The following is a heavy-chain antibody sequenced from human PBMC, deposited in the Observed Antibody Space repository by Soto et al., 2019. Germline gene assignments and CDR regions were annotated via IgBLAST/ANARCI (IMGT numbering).Heavy chain of an antibody. CDR1: GCTFLGISHY. CDR2: IHYSVTT. CDR3: ATLHFDYADY. V-gene: IGHV4-39*01. J-gene: IGHJ4*02. Sequence: SDALSLTCTSSGCTFLGISHYWGCIRQPPGKGLEWIGSIHYSVTTYCNSSLQGRVTISAGTSKNQFSLNLSSVTAADTAVYYCATLHFDYADYWGQGILVTVS.